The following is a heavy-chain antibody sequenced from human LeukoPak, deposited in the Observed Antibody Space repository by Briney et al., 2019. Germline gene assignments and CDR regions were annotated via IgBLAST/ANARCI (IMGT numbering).Heavy chain of an antibody. CDR3: VKVWAAAGTFDY. V-gene: IGHV3-64D*06. CDR1: GFTFSSYA. CDR2: ISSNGGST. Sequence: PGASLRLSCAASGFTFSSYAMHWVRQAPGKGLEYVSAISSNGGSTYYADSVKGRFTISRDNSKNTLYLQMSSLRAEDTAVYYCVKVWAAAGTFDYWGQGTLVTVSS. J-gene: IGHJ4*02. D-gene: IGHD6-13*01.